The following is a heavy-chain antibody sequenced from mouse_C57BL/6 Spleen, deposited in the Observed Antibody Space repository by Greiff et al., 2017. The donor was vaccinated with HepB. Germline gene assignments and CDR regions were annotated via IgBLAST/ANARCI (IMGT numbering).Heavy chain of an antibody. CDR3: ARSPNYYYGSSPLDY. D-gene: IGHD1-1*01. V-gene: IGHV1-52*01. CDR2: IDPSDSET. J-gene: IGHJ2*01. Sequence: QVQLQQPGAELVRPGSSVKLSCKASGYTFTSYWMHWVKQRPIQGLEWIGNIDPSDSETHYNQKFKDKATLTVDKSSSTAYMQLSSLTSEDSAVYYCARSPNYYYGSSPLDYWGQGTTLTVSS. CDR1: GYTFTSYW.